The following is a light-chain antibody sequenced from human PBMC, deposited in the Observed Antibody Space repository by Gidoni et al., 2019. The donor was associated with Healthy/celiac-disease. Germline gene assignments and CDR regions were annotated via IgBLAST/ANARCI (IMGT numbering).Light chain of an antibody. CDR1: QYISNY. CDR2: DAS. V-gene: IGKV1-33*01. Sequence: DIHMTQSPSSLSASVGDRVTITCQASQYISNYLNWYQQKPGKAPKLLIYDASNLETGVPSRFSGSGSGTDFTFTISSLQPEDIATYYCQQYDNLPLTFGGGTKVEIK. J-gene: IGKJ4*01. CDR3: QQYDNLPLT.